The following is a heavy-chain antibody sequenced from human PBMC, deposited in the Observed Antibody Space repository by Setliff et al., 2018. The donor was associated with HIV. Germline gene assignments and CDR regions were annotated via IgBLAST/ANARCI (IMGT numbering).Heavy chain of an antibody. J-gene: IGHJ5*02. V-gene: IGHV1-8*02. Sequence: ASVKVSCKASGYTFTSSDINWVRQAPGQGLEWMGWMNPNSGNTGYAQKFQGRVTLTRHTSISTAYMELNSLRSEDTAVYYCARDLGSSSSMDPWGQGTLVTVSS. CDR1: GYTFTSSD. CDR3: ARDLGSSSSMDP. D-gene: IGHD6-6*01. CDR2: MNPNSGNT.